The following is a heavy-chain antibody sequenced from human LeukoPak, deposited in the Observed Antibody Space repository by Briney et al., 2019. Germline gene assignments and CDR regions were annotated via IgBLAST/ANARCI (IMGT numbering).Heavy chain of an antibody. Sequence: GGSLRLSCAASGFTFSTYSMNWVRQAPGKGLEWVSYISSSSTIYYADSVKGRFTISRDNAKNSLDLQMNGLRAEDTAVYYCARGWIGPLVRLQLFDYWGQGTLVTVSS. D-gene: IGHD1-1*01. CDR2: ISSSSTI. V-gene: IGHV3-48*01. CDR1: GFTFSTYS. CDR3: ARGWIGPLVRLQLFDY. J-gene: IGHJ4*02.